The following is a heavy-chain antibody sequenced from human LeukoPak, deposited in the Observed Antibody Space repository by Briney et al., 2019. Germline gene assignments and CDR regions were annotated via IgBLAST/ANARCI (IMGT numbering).Heavy chain of an antibody. Sequence: GGSLRLSCAASGFTFSSYAMHWVRQAPGKGLEWVAVISYDGSNKYYADSVKGRFTISRDNSKNTLYLQMNSLRAEDTAVYYCAKEGGSGWYLDYWGQGTLVTVSS. D-gene: IGHD6-19*01. CDR2: ISYDGSNK. CDR3: AKEGGSGWYLDY. V-gene: IGHV3-30-3*01. J-gene: IGHJ4*02. CDR1: GFTFSSYA.